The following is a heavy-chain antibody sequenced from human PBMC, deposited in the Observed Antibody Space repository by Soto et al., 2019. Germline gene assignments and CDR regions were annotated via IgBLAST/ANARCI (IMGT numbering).Heavy chain of an antibody. V-gene: IGHV3-33*01. CDR1: GFTFSSYG. CDR3: ARGYFDWLCDY. D-gene: IGHD3-9*01. CDR2: IWYDGSNK. Sequence: ESGGGVVQPGRSLRLSCAASGFTFSSYGMHWVRQAPGKGLEWVAVIWYDGSNKYYADSVKGRFTISRDNSKNTLYLQMNSLRAEDTAVYYCARGYFDWLCDYWGQGTLVTVSS. J-gene: IGHJ4*02.